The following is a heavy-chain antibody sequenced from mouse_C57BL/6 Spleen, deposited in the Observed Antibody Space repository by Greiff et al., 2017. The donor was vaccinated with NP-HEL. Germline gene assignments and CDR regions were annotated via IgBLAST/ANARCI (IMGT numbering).Heavy chain of an antibody. CDR1: GYTFTGYW. CDR2: ILPGSGST. D-gene: IGHD2-5*01. Sequence: VQLQQSGAELMKPGASVKLSCKAAGYTFTGYWIEWVKQRPGHGLEWIGEILPGSGSTNYNEKFKGKATFTADTSSNTAYMQLSSLTTEDSAIYYCAQGARLYQLRGAMDYWGQGTSVTVSS. V-gene: IGHV1-9*01. J-gene: IGHJ4*01. CDR3: AQGARLYQLRGAMDY.